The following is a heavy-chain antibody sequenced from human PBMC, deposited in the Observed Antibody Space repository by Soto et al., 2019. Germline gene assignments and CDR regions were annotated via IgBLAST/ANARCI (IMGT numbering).Heavy chain of an antibody. Sequence: SETLSLTCAVYGETFSGYIWTWIRQTPGKGLQWIGQINHSGSASYNPSLKSRVTISVHTSNSQFSLELSSVTAADTAVYYCARGLITGSHYSGGWYYFDSWGQGNQVTVSS. J-gene: IGHJ4*02. CDR1: GETFSGYI. CDR3: ARGLITGSHYSGGWYYFDS. D-gene: IGHD3-10*01. CDR2: INHSGSA. V-gene: IGHV4-34*01.